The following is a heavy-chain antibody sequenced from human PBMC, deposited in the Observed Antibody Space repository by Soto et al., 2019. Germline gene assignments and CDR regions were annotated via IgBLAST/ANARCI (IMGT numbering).Heavy chain of an antibody. D-gene: IGHD5-12*01. CDR1: GYTFTSYY. J-gene: IGHJ4*02. CDR2: INPSGGST. CDR3: ARDGAPQHVDIVATGNDY. V-gene: IGHV1-46*01. Sequence: ASVKVSCKASGYTFTSYYMHWVRQAPGQGLEWMGIINPSGGSTSYAQKFQGRVTMTRDTSTSTVYMELSSLRSEDTAVYYCARDGAPQHVDIVATGNDYWGQGTLVTV.